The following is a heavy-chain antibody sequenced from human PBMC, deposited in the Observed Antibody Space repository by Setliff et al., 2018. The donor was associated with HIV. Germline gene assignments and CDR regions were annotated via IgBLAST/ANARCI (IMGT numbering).Heavy chain of an antibody. V-gene: IGHV1-46*01. CDR1: GYTFTSYY. J-gene: IGHJ1*01. D-gene: IGHD6-6*01. CDR3: ARDPAPSSSASYFQH. Sequence: ASVKVSCKASGYTFTSYYMHWVRQAPGQGLEWMGIINPSSGSTTYAQKFQGGVTTTRDTSTSTVYMELSSLRSEDTAVYYCARDPAPSSSASYFQHWGQGTPVTVSS. CDR2: INPSSGST.